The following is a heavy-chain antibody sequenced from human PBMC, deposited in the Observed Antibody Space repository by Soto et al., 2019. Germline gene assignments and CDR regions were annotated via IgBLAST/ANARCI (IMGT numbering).Heavy chain of an antibody. J-gene: IGHJ4*02. CDR1: GFTFSNYA. D-gene: IGHD4-17*01. Sequence: GGSLRLSCAASGFTFSNYAMTWVRQAPGKRLEWVSAINKGGNYTYYADSVKGRFTISRDNSKNTLYLQMNSLRDEDTAVYYCAKWEVTTGYWGQGTLVTVSS. CDR2: INKGGNYT. CDR3: AKWEVTTGY. V-gene: IGHV3-23*05.